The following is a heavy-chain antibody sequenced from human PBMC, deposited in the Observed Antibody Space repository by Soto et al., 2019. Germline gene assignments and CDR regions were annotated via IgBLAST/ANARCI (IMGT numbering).Heavy chain of an antibody. CDR3: AKGHYNWNLPGWFDP. CDR2: VSSSGDRT. V-gene: IGHV3-23*01. D-gene: IGHD1-20*01. CDR1: GFTFTSNA. J-gene: IGHJ5*02. Sequence: EVQLLESGGGLVQPGGSLRLSCAASGFTFTSNAMSWVRQGPGKGLEWVSGVSSSGDRTYYTDSVKGRFTIARDNSKNTLYLHMDSLRAEDTATYYCAKGHYNWNLPGWFDPWGQGTLVTVSS.